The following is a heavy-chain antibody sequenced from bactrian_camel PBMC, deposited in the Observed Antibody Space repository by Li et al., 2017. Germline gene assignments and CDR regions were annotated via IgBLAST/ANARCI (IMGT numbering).Heavy chain of an antibody. CDR2: IEADGRT. CDR3: AAQAPWLVSALCILEEKEYNY. D-gene: IGHD6*01. J-gene: IGHJ4*01. V-gene: IGHV3S68*01. CDR1: GLTANQCA. Sequence: HVQLVESGGGSVQSGGTLRLSCTAPGLTANQCAVSWYRQAAGKGREWFSFIEADGRTNYDDSVKGRVTISFDTARNTLNLQMNNLKPEDTGTYVCAAQAPWLVSALCILEEKEYNYWGRGTQVTVS.